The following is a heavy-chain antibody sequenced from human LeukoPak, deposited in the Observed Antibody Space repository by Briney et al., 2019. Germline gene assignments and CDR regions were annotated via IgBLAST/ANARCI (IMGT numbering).Heavy chain of an antibody. D-gene: IGHD6-13*01. Sequence: GGSLRLSCTASGSTFGDYAMSWFRQAPGKGLEWVGFIRSKAYGGTTEYAASVKGRFTISRDDSKSIAYLQMNSLKTEDTAVYYCTRVPGIAAAGRAYFDYWGQGTLVTVSS. V-gene: IGHV3-49*03. J-gene: IGHJ4*02. CDR3: TRVPGIAAAGRAYFDY. CDR1: GSTFGDYA. CDR2: IRSKAYGGTT.